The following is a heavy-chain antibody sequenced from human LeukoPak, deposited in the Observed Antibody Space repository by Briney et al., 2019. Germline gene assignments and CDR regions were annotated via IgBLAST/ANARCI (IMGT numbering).Heavy chain of an antibody. D-gene: IGHD7-27*01. CDR2: MNANNGNT. CDR1: GYTFTSYD. Sequence: ASVKVSCKASGYTFTSYDINWVRQAPGQGLEWMGWMNANNGNTGYARKFQGRVTMTRSTSISTAYMELNSLRSDDTAVYYCARAAGDRIGYFDLWGRGTLVTVSS. CDR3: ARAAGDRIGYFDL. J-gene: IGHJ2*01. V-gene: IGHV1-8*01.